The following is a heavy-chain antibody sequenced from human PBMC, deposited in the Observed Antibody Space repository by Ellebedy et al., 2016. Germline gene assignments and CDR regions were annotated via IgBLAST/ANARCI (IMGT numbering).Heavy chain of an antibody. Sequence: SETLSLTXTVSGGSISSSSYYWGWIRQPPGKGLEWIGSIYYSGSTYYNPSLKSRVTISVDTSKNQFSLKLSSVTAADTAVYYCARHGLLWFGEPNDYWGQGTLVTVSS. D-gene: IGHD3-10*01. CDR2: IYYSGST. CDR3: ARHGLLWFGEPNDY. J-gene: IGHJ4*02. CDR1: GGSISSSSYY. V-gene: IGHV4-39*01.